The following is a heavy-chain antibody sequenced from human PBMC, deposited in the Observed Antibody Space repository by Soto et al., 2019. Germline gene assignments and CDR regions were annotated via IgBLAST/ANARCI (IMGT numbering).Heavy chain of an antibody. Sequence: QVQLQQWGAGLLKPSETLSLTCAVYGGSFSGYYWSWIRQPPGKGLEWIGEINHSGSTNYNPSLKSRATISVDTSKNQFSLKLSSVTAADTAVYYCASFHTQRTYSPQNYGMDVWGQGTTVTVSS. CDR1: GGSFSGYY. CDR3: ASFHTQRTYSPQNYGMDV. V-gene: IGHV4-34*01. D-gene: IGHD5-18*01. CDR2: INHSGST. J-gene: IGHJ6*02.